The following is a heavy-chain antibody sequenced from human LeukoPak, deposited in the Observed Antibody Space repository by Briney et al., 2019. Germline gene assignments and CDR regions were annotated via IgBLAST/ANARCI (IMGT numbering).Heavy chain of an antibody. V-gene: IGHV3-48*03. CDR1: GFTFSSYE. Sequence: GGTLRLSCAASGFTFSSYEMNWARHAPGKGREWVSYISNSGSTIYYTDSVKGRFTISRDNAKNSLYLQMNSLRAEDKAVYYCARDNSWYSSGWYFDYWGQGTLVTVSS. D-gene: IGHD6-19*01. J-gene: IGHJ4*02. CDR3: ARDNSWYSSGWYFDY. CDR2: ISNSGSTI.